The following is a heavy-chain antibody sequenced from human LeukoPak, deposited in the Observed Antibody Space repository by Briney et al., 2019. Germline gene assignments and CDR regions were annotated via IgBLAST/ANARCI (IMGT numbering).Heavy chain of an antibody. CDR1: GFTFSSYA. V-gene: IGHV3-30*04. CDR3: ARGRSMATLGASKVY. J-gene: IGHJ4*02. D-gene: IGHD5-24*01. Sequence: GGSLRLSCAASGFTFSSYAMHWVRQAPGKGLEWVAVISYDGSNKYYADSVKSRFTISRDNSKNTLYLQMNSLRAEDTAVYYCARGRSMATLGASKVYWGQGTLVTVSS. CDR2: ISYDGSNK.